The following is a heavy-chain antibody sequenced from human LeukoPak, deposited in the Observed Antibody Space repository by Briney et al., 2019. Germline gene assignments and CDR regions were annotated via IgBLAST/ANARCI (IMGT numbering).Heavy chain of an antibody. J-gene: IGHJ4*02. CDR2: IIPIFGTA. D-gene: IGHD3-22*01. V-gene: IGHV1-69*05. Sequence: ASVKVSCKASGGTFSSYAISWVRQAPGQGLEWMGGIIPIFGTANYAQKFQGRVTITTDESTSTAYMKLSSLRSEDTAVYYCARTGYYYDSSGYFYCFDYWGQGTLVTVSS. CDR1: GGTFSSYA. CDR3: ARTGYYYDSSGYFYCFDY.